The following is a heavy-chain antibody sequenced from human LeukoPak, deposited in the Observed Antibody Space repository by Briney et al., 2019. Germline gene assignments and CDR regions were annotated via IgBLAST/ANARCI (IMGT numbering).Heavy chain of an antibody. Sequence: PGGSLRFSCAASGFTINNAWMTWVRQAPGKGLEWVGRVKGDGGTTDYAAPVKGRFTISRGDSKNTLYMQMNSLKTEDTGVYYCTWYSSGAMVYWGQGTLVTVSS. V-gene: IGHV3-15*01. CDR1: GFTINNAW. CDR3: TWYSSGAMVY. J-gene: IGHJ4*02. D-gene: IGHD6-19*01. CDR2: VKGDGGTT.